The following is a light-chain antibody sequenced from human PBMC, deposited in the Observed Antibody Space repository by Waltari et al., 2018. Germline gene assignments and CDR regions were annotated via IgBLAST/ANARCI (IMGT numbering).Light chain of an antibody. CDR2: DVS. Sequence: QSALTQPAAVSGSPGQSVTISCTGASSDIGRYDIFSWSQQHPGNAPKLVISDVSKRPSGVSDRFSGSKSGDTASLTISGLQFEDEADYYCCSYAGNYVWVFGGGTRLTVL. CDR1: SSDIGRYDI. CDR3: CSYAGNYVWV. V-gene: IGLV2-23*02. J-gene: IGLJ3*02.